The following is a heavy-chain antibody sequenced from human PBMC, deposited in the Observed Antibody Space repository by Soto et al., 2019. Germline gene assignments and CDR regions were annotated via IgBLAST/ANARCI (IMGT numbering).Heavy chain of an antibody. CDR1: GYTFINYY. CDR3: ARVVETAAVPVAY. D-gene: IGHD5-18*01. J-gene: IGHJ4*02. CDR2: INPKSGAT. V-gene: IGHV1-2*02. Sequence: QVQLVQSGAEVKKPGASVKVSCKASGYTFINYYIHWVRQAPGQRLEWMGWINPKSGATHYTPTFQGRVTMTGDTSINTAYMELTWLTSDDTAVYYCARVVETAAVPVAYWGQGTQVNVSS.